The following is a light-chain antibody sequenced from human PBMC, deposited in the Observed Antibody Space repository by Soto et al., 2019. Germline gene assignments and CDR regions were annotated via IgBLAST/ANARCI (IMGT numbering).Light chain of an antibody. CDR1: QSVSSSY. CDR2: DTS. CDR3: QEYGSSRT. V-gene: IGKV3-20*01. J-gene: IGKJ1*01. Sequence: EIVLTQSPGTLSLSPGERATLSCRASQSVSSSYLAWYQQKPGQAPRLLIYDTSSRATGIPDRFSGSGSGTEFTLTISRLEPEDFAVYYCQEYGSSRTFGQGTRVEIK.